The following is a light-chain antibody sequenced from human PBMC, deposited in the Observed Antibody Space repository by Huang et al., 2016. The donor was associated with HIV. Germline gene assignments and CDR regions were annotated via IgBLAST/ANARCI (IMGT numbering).Light chain of an antibody. CDR3: QQSYTTPRVT. CDR1: QDISTS. V-gene: IGKV1-39*01. CDR2: AAS. Sequence: DIRLTQSPSSFSASVGDRVTISCPASQDISTSLNWFQQRPGKAPKLLIFAASALQSGVASRFIGSGSGTDFTLTITTLQPEDFATYSYQQSYTTPRVTFGPGTKVDV. J-gene: IGKJ3*01.